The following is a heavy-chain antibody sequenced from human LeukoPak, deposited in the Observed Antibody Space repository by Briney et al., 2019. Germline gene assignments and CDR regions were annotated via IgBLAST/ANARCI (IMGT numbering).Heavy chain of an antibody. Sequence: ASVKVSCKASGYTFTSYGISWVRQAPGQGLEWMGWINPNSGGTNYAQKFQGRVTMTRDTSISTAYMELSRLRSDDTAVYYCARGGSGVGATDYWGQGTLVTVSS. CDR2: INPNSGGT. CDR1: GYTFTSYG. J-gene: IGHJ4*02. CDR3: ARGGSGVGATDY. D-gene: IGHD1-26*01. V-gene: IGHV1-2*02.